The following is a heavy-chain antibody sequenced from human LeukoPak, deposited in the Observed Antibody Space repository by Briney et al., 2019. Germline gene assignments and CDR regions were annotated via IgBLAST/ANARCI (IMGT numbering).Heavy chain of an antibody. CDR3: ARVGSYAFDL. Sequence: SETLSLTCTVSGGSISSSSYYWGWIRQPPGKGLEWIGSIYYSGSTYYNPSLKSRVTISVDTSKNQFSLKLSSVTAADTAVYYCARVGSYAFDLWGQGTMVTVSS. D-gene: IGHD3-10*01. CDR2: IYYSGST. J-gene: IGHJ3*01. CDR1: GGSISSSSYY. V-gene: IGHV4-39*01.